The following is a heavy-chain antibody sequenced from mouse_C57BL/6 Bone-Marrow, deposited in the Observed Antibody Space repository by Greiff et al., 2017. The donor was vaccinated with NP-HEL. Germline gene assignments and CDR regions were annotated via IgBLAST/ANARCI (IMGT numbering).Heavy chain of an antibody. CDR3: ARDYDYDSGTWFAY. CDR2: INPSTGGT. J-gene: IGHJ3*01. V-gene: IGHV1-53*01. Sequence: QVQLQQPGTELVKPGASVPLSCPASGYTFTSYWMHWVKQRPGQGLEWIGNINPSTGGTPSNEKFKSKATLTVDKSSSTAYMQLSSLTSADSAVYYCARDYDYDSGTWFAYWGQGTLVTVSA. CDR1: GYTFTSYW. D-gene: IGHD2-4*01.